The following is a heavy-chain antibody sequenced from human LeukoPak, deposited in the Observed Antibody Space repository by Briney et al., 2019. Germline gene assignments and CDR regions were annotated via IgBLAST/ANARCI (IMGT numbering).Heavy chain of an antibody. CDR1: GFTLSSYA. D-gene: IGHD4-17*01. CDR2: ISGSGGST. Sequence: GGSLRLSCAASGFTLSSYAMSWVRQAPGKGLEWVSAISGSGGSTYYADSVKGRFTISRDNSKNTLYLQMNSLRAEDTAVYYCAKGPPYGDYPYYFDYWGQGTLVTVSS. V-gene: IGHV3-23*01. CDR3: AKGPPYGDYPYYFDY. J-gene: IGHJ4*02.